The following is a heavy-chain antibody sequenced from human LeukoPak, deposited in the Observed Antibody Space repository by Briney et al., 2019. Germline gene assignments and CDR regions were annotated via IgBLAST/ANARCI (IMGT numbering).Heavy chain of an antibody. D-gene: IGHD3-10*01. CDR2: INHSGST. CDR1: GGSFSGYY. CDR3: ARFGELGNYYYYYMDV. J-gene: IGHJ6*03. Sequence: PSETLSLTCAVYGGSFSGYYWSWIRQPPGKGLEWIGEINHSGSTNYNPSLKSRVTISVDTSKNQFSLKLSSVTAADTAVYYCARFGELGNYYYYYMDVWGKGTTVTISS. V-gene: IGHV4-34*01.